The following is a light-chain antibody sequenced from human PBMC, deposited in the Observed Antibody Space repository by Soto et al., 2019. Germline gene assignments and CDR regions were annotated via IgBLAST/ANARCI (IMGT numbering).Light chain of an antibody. V-gene: IGKV3-20*01. CDR3: QQYGSSPLT. J-gene: IGKJ4*01. CDR1: QSVTASY. Sequence: EIVLTQSPGTLSLSRGERATLXXRAGQSVTASYLAWYQQKPGQAPRIXIYAASSRATAIPDRFSGSGSGTDFTLTISRLEPEDFAVYYCQQYGSSPLTFGGGTKVDIK. CDR2: AAS.